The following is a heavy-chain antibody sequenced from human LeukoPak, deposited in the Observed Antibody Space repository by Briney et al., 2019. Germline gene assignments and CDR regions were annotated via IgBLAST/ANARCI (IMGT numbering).Heavy chain of an antibody. V-gene: IGHV3-7*01. J-gene: IGHJ6*04. D-gene: IGHD6-19*01. CDR3: AGGSGWLMDV. Sequence: GGSLRLSCAASGFTFSNYAMTWVRQAPGKGLEWVANIKKDGSETYDVDSVKGRFTISRDNAKNSLYLQMKSLRDEDTAVYYCAGGSGWLMDVWGKGTTVTVSS. CDR1: GFTFSNYA. CDR2: IKKDGSET.